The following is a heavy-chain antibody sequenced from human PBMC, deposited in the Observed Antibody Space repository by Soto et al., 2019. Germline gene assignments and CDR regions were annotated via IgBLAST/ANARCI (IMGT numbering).Heavy chain of an antibody. CDR1: GFTFSSYA. V-gene: IGHV3-23*01. J-gene: IGHJ4*02. CDR2: ISGSGGST. Sequence: GGSLRLSCAASGFTFSSYAMSWVRQAPGKGLEWVSAISGSGGSTYYADSVKGRFTFSRDNSKNTLYLQMNSLSAEGTAVYYWARVNGAPDLYWGQGTLVTVSS. CDR3: ARVNGAPDLY.